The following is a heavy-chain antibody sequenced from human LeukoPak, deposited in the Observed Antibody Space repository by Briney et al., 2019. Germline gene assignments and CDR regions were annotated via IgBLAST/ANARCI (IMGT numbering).Heavy chain of an antibody. J-gene: IGHJ3*02. CDR1: GLILSDYF. CDR2: IYYSGST. CDR3: ARNLPRYAFDI. V-gene: IGHV4-31*02. Sequence: LRLSCAASGLILSDYFLDWVRQHPGKGLEWIGYIYYSGSTYYNPSLKSRVTISVDTSKNQFSLKLSSVTAADTAVYYCARNLPRYAFDIWGQGTMVTVSS.